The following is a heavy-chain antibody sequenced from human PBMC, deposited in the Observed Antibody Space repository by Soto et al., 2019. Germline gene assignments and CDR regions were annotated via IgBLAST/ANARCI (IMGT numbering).Heavy chain of an antibody. V-gene: IGHV3-7*01. CDR1: GVMFSAYW. D-gene: IGHD5-18*01. J-gene: IGHJ4*02. CDR3: ARDFYGGYTYGPGDY. Sequence: VGSMRLSSAACGVMFSAYWMSWVRQAPGKGLEWVANIHGDGGKIYYVDSVKGRFTISRDNAKRSLYLQMNSLRAEDTAVYYCARDFYGGYTYGPGDYWGQGALVTVS. CDR2: IHGDGGKI.